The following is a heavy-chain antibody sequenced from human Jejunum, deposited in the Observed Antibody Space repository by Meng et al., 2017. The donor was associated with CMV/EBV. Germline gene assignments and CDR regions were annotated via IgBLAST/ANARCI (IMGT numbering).Heavy chain of an antibody. CDR1: GDSVSSHTVA. CDR2: TYYRSKWYS. J-gene: IGHJ4*02. V-gene: IGHV6-1*01. D-gene: IGHD6-13*01. CDR3: ARGEDSSLDY. Sequence: HPQPSGPGLVKPSQTLSLTCAISGDSVSSHTVAWNWIRLSPSRGLEWLGRTYYRSKWYSEYTVSVRSRISITPDTSKNQFSLQLTSVTPDDTAVYYCARGEDSSLDYWGQGTLVTVSS.